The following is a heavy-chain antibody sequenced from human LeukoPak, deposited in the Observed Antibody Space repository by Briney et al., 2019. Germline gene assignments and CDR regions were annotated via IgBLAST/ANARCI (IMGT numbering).Heavy chain of an antibody. D-gene: IGHD3-10*01. CDR3: ARHYGSGNPDAFDI. Sequence: TGGSLRLSCAVSVFTLDDFARHWVRQPPGKGLEWIGYIYYNGNTNYNPSLKSRLTISVDTSKNQFSLKLSSVTAADTAVYYCARHYGSGNPDAFDIWGQGTVVIVSS. V-gene: IGHV4-59*08. J-gene: IGHJ3*02. CDR2: IYYNGNT. CDR1: VFTLDDFA.